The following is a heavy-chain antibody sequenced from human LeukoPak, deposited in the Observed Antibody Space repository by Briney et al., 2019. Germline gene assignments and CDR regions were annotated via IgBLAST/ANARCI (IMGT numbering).Heavy chain of an antibody. J-gene: IGHJ4*02. CDR3: ARGRDYVWGSYRLFDY. V-gene: IGHV4-34*01. D-gene: IGHD3-16*02. Sequence: PSETLSLTCAVYGGSFSGYYWSWIRQPPGKGLEWIGEINHSGSTNYNPSLKSRVTIPVDTSKNQFSLKLSSVTAADTAVYYCARGRDYVWGSYRLFDYWGQGTLVTVSS. CDR1: GGSFSGYY. CDR2: INHSGST.